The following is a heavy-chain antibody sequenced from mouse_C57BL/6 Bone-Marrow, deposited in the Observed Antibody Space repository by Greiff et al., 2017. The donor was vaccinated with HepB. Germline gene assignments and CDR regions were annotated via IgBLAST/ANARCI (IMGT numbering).Heavy chain of an antibody. D-gene: IGHD2-2*01. Sequence: QVQLQQPGAELVKPGASVKMSCKASGYTFTSYWITWVKQRPGQGLEWIGDIYPGSGSTNYNEKFKSKSTLTVDTSSSTAYMQLSSLTSEDSAVYYCARYYGYDDYAMDYWGQGTSVTVSS. V-gene: IGHV1-55*01. CDR2: IYPGSGST. CDR3: ARYYGYDDYAMDY. CDR1: GYTFTSYW. J-gene: IGHJ4*01.